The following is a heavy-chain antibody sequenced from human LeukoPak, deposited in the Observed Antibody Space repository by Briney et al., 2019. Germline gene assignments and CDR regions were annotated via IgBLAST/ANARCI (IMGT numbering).Heavy chain of an antibody. J-gene: IGHJ3*02. D-gene: IGHD6-19*01. Sequence: GGSLRLSCTASGFTFSDYAMSWVRQAPGEGLEWVSAISGSGATSYYANSVKGRFTISRDNAENTLYLQVNSLRAEDAAIYYCVTHQRRDLAVAGTNAFDIWGQGTMVTVSS. CDR1: GFTFSDYA. V-gene: IGHV3-23*01. CDR3: VTHQRRDLAVAGTNAFDI. CDR2: ISGSGATS.